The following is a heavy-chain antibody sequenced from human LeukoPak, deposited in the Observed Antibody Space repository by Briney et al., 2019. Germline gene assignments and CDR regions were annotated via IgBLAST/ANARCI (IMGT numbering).Heavy chain of an antibody. CDR3: ARAGELLCFDY. D-gene: IGHD1-26*01. Sequence: PGGSLRLSCAASGFTFSSYGMHWVRQAPGKGLEWVAVIWYDGSNKYYADSVKGLFTISRDNSKNTLYLQMNSLRAEDTAVYYCARAGELLCFDYWGQGTLVTVSS. CDR2: IWYDGSNK. J-gene: IGHJ4*02. CDR1: GFTFSSYG. V-gene: IGHV3-33*01.